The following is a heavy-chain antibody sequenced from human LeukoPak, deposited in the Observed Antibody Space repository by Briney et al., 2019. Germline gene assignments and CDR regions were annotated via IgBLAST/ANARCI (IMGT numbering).Heavy chain of an antibody. D-gene: IGHD3-22*01. CDR1: GFTFSSYG. CDR2: IREDESEI. CDR3: ARDHDWGHDYYDSSGYYSPLGY. J-gene: IGHJ4*02. V-gene: IGHV3-7*01. Sequence: GESLRLSCAASGFTFSSYGMDWVRQAPGKGLEWLANIREDESEINYVDSVKGRFTISRDNARNSLYLQMTSLRPEDTAVYYCARDHDWGHDYYDSSGYYSPLGYWGQGTLVTVSS.